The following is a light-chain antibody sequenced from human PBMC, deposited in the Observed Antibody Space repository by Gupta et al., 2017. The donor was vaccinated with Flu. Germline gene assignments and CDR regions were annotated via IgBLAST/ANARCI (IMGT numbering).Light chain of an antibody. Sequence: EIVLTQSPGTLSLSLGEKATLSCRASQSVLSNYLAWYQQNPGQAPRLLIYGASNSETGIPDKFSSSRSSGEFTLTIIRRVPEDFVVFYCRQQANSPPTFGEGTKVDIK. J-gene: IGKJ4*01. CDR3: RQQANSPPT. CDR2: GAS. V-gene: IGKV3-20*01. CDR1: QSVLSNY.